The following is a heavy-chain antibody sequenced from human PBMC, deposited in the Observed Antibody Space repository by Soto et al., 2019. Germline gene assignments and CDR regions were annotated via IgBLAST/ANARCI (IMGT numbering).Heavy chain of an antibody. CDR1: GFIFSEYA. Sequence: HPGGSLRLSCTPSGFIFSEYAMSWVRQAPGKGLEWVSSIGGPGDDTYYADYVKGRFTISRDNSKNTLYLQMNSLRGDDTAIYYCAKDRMSRNSVWDPFDVWGHGTMVTVSS. D-gene: IGHD2-15*01. CDR2: IGGPGDDT. J-gene: IGHJ3*01. CDR3: AKDRMSRNSVWDPFDV. V-gene: IGHV3-23*01.